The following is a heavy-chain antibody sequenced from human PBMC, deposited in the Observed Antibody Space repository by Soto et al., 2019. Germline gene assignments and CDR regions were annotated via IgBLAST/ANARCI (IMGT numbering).Heavy chain of an antibody. Sequence: PSETLSLTCTVSSGSISSYYWSWIRQPPGKGLEWIGYIYQSGSTSYNPSLKSRVTISVDTSKSQFSLKLSSVTAADTAVYYCARFRGYSFAYYFDSWGQGTLVTGSS. CDR3: ARFRGYSFAYYFDS. J-gene: IGHJ4*02. CDR2: IYQSGST. V-gene: IGHV4-59*01. CDR1: SGSISSYY. D-gene: IGHD5-18*01.